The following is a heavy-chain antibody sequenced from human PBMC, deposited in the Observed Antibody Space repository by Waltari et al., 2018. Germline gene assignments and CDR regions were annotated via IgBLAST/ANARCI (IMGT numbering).Heavy chain of an antibody. D-gene: IGHD2-15*01. CDR1: GFTFSSYS. CDR2: ISSSSSYI. Sequence: EVQLVESGGGLVKPGGSLRLSCAASGFTFSSYSMNWVRQAPGKGLEWVSSISSSSSYIYYADSVKGRFTISRDNAKNSLYLQMNSLRAEDTAVYYCARGYCSGGSCWFDPWGQGTLVTVSS. CDR3: ARGYCSGGSCWFDP. J-gene: IGHJ5*02. V-gene: IGHV3-21*01.